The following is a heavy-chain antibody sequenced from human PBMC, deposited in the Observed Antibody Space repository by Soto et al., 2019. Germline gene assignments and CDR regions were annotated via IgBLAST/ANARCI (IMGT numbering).Heavy chain of an antibody. V-gene: IGHV4-59*01. CDR3: ARLDYDFWSGSPDY. D-gene: IGHD3-3*01. CDR1: GGSISSYY. Sequence: SETLSLTCTVSGGSISSYYWSWIRQPPGKGLEWIGYIYYSGSTNYNPSLKSRVTISVDTSKNQFSLKLSSVTAADTAVYYCARLDYDFWSGSPDYWGQGTLVTVSS. CDR2: IYYSGST. J-gene: IGHJ4*02.